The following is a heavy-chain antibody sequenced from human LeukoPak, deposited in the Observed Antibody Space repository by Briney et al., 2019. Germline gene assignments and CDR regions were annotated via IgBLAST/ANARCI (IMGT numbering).Heavy chain of an antibody. D-gene: IGHD1-1*01. CDR3: AKLERQNFDY. J-gene: IGHJ4*02. V-gene: IGHV3-23*01. CDR2: IGGSGGST. CDR1: GFTFSSYA. Sequence: GGSLRLSCAASGFTFSSYAMTWVRQAPGKGLEWVSAIGGSGGSTYYADSVKGRFTISRDNSKNTLYLQMNSLRAEDTAVYYCAKLERQNFDYWGQGTLVTVSS.